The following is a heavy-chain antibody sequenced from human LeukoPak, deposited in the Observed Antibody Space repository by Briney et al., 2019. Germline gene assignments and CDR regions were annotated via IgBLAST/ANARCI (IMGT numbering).Heavy chain of an antibody. J-gene: IGHJ4*02. Sequence: GGSLRLSCAASGFTFSSYAMHWVRQAPGKGLEWVAVISYDGSNKYYADSVKGRSTISRDNSKNTLYLQMNSLRAEDTAVYYCAGSSGWYEKSFDYWGQGTLVTVSS. D-gene: IGHD6-19*01. CDR3: AGSSGWYEKSFDY. CDR2: ISYDGSNK. V-gene: IGHV3-30*04. CDR1: GFTFSSYA.